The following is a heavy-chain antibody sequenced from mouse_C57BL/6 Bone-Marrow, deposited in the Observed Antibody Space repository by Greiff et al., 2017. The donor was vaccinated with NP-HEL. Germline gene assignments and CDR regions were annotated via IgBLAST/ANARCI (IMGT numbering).Heavy chain of an antibody. CDR2: INYDGSST. J-gene: IGHJ2*01. V-gene: IGHV5-16*01. CDR1: GFTFSDYY. Sequence: EVKLVESEGGLVQPGSSMKLSCTASGFTFSDYYMAWVRQVPEKGLEWVANINYDGSSTYYLDSLKSRFIISRDNAKNILYLQMSSLKSEDTATYYCARDGFYYYGSSLNFDYWGQGTTLTVSS. D-gene: IGHD1-1*01. CDR3: ARDGFYYYGSSLNFDY.